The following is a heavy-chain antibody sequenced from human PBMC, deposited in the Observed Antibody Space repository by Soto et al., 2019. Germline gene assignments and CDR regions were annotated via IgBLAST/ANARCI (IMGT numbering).Heavy chain of an antibody. J-gene: IGHJ4*02. V-gene: IGHV4-59*01. CDR1: GGSISGYY. D-gene: IGHD3-9*01. Sequence: PSETLSLTCTVSGGSISGYYWSWIRQPPGKGLEWITYIYYSGSTDYNPSLKSRVTISVDTSQNQFSLKLSSVTAADTAVYYCARGRTFYDILPYFDYWGQGTLVTVSS. CDR2: IYYSGST. CDR3: ARGRTFYDILPYFDY.